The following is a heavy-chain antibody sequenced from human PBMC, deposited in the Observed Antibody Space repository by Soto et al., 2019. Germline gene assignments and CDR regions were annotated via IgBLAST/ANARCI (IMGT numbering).Heavy chain of an antibody. J-gene: IGHJ4*02. D-gene: IGHD6-19*01. CDR1: GGSINNYY. Sequence: QVQLQESGPGLVKPSETVSLNAPVSGGSINNYYWTWIRQPPGKGLEWIAYIYYTGTTSYNPSLKSRVTISVDTSKNQFSLKFSSVTAADTAVYYCARGRQWLDYWGQGTLVTVSS. CDR2: IYYTGTT. CDR3: ARGRQWLDY. V-gene: IGHV4-59*01.